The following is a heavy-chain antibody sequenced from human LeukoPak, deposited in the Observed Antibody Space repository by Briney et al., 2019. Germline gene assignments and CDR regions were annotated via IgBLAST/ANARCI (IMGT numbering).Heavy chain of an antibody. CDR3: VRGRWSATTASYYLDF. CDR2: INAGNGNT. J-gene: IGHJ4*02. Sequence: ASVKVSCKASEYTFTYYAINWVRQAPGQRLEWMGWINAGNGNTRYSQRFQGRVTITRDTSASTAYMELSSLTSEDTAVYYCVRGRWSATTASYYLDFWGQGTLVTVSS. CDR1: EYTFTYYA. D-gene: IGHD5-24*01. V-gene: IGHV1-3*01.